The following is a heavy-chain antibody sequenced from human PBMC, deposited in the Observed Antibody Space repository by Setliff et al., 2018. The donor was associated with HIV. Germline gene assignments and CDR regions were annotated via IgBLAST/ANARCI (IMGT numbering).Heavy chain of an antibody. J-gene: IGHJ2*01. CDR2: IYTSGNT. CDR3: ARAIKYYYGSGSQAYFDL. V-gene: IGHV4-4*07. Sequence: SETLSLTCTVSGGSISNYFWSWIRQPAGKGLEWIGRIYTSGNTNYNPSLKSRVTMSVDTSKNHFSLKLTSVTAADTAVYYCARAIKYYYGSGSQAYFDLWGRGTLVTVSS. CDR1: GGSISNYF. D-gene: IGHD3-10*01.